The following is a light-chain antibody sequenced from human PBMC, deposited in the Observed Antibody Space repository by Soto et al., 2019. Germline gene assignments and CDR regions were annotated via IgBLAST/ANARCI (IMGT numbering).Light chain of an antibody. CDR1: QSVLYSSNNNNY. V-gene: IGKV4-1*01. J-gene: IGKJ1*01. CDR2: WAS. CDR3: QQYYDTHST. Sequence: DIVMTQSPDSLAVSLGERATINCKSSQSVLYSSNNNNYIAWYQQKPGQPPKLIIYWASTRESGVPDRFSGSGSGTDFTLTISSLQDEDVELYYCQQYYDTHSTLRHGTKV.